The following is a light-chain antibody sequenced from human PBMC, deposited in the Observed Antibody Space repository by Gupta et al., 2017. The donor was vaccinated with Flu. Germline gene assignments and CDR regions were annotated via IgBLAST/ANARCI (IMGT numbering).Light chain of an antibody. CDR3: MQALQTPLT. CDR2: LGS. CDR1: ESLLYSDGYNY. V-gene: IGKV2-28*01. Sequence: EIVMTQSPLSLPVSPGEPAPISCRSSESLLYSDGYNYLDWYLQKPGQSPQLLISLGSNRAPGVSDRFSGSGSGTDFTLKISRVEADDVGIYYCMQALQTPLTFGGGTKVEI. J-gene: IGKJ4*01.